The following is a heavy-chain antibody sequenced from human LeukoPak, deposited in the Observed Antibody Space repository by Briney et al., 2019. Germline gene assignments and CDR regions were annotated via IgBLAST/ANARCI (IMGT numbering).Heavy chain of an antibody. J-gene: IGHJ6*02. CDR1: GFTFSSYW. D-gene: IGHD6-19*01. CDR2: INSDGSRT. V-gene: IGHV3-74*01. CDR3: ARAVAGSRNGMDV. Sequence: GGSLRLSCAASGFTFSSYWMHWVRQAPGKGLVWVSRINSDGSRTNYADSVKGRFTIPSDNAKNTLYLQMNSLRAEDTAVYYCARAVAGSRNGMDVWGQGTTVTVSS.